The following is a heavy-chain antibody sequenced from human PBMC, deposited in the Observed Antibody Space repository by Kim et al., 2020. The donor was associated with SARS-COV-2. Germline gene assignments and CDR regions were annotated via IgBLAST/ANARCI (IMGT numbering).Heavy chain of an antibody. Sequence: STPYSADSLKGRFHFSRDHANNSLYLQMNSLRAKDTAVYYWAREHTTRDYWGQGTLVTVSS. V-gene: IGHV3-11*01. J-gene: IGHJ4*02. CDR2: STP. D-gene: IGHD1-1*01. CDR3: AREHTTRDY.